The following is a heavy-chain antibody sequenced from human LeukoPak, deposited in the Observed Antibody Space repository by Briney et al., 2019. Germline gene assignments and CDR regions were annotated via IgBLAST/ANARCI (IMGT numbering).Heavy chain of an antibody. J-gene: IGHJ4*02. Sequence: GGSLRLSCAASGFTFSDYYMSWIRQAPGKGLEWVSYISSSGSTIYYADSVKGRFTISRDNAKNSLYLQMSSLRAEDTAVYYCARSPSTAADFSDYWGQGTLVTVSS. D-gene: IGHD6-13*01. CDR3: ARSPSTAADFSDY. CDR2: ISSSGSTI. V-gene: IGHV3-11*01. CDR1: GFTFSDYY.